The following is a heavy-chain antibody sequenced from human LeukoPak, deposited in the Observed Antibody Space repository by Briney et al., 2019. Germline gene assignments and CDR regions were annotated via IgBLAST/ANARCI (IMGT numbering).Heavy chain of an antibody. Sequence: PGGALRLSCAASGFTFSSYEMNWVRQAPGNGLEWVSYISSSGSTIYYADSVEGRFTISRDNAKNSLYLQMNSLRAEDTAVYYCARGKDFWSGYRYYYYYYGMDVWGQGTTVTVSS. V-gene: IGHV3-48*03. CDR1: GFTFSSYE. CDR3: ARGKDFWSGYRYYYYYYGMDV. J-gene: IGHJ6*02. D-gene: IGHD3-3*01. CDR2: ISSSGSTI.